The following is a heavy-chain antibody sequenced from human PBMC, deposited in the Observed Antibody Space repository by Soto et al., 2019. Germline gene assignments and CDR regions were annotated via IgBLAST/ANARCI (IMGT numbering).Heavy chain of an antibody. Sequence: PGGSLRLSCAASGFTFSSYAMSWVRQAPGKGLEWVSAISGSGGSTYYADSVKGRFTISRDNSKNTLYLQMNSLRAEDTAVYYCAKGGNCSSTSCYGMDYYYGMDVWGQGTTVTVSS. CDR1: GFTFSSYA. D-gene: IGHD2-2*01. V-gene: IGHV3-23*01. CDR3: AKGGNCSSTSCYGMDYYYGMDV. J-gene: IGHJ6*02. CDR2: ISGSGGST.